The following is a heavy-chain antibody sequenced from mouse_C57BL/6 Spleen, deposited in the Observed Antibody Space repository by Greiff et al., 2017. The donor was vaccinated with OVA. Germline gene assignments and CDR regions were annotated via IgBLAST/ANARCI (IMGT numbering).Heavy chain of an antibody. CDR2: IDPENGDT. CDR1: GFNIKDDY. CDR3: TTWTYYSNFYFDD. J-gene: IGHJ2*01. D-gene: IGHD2-5*01. Sequence: VQLQQSGAELVRPGASVKLSCTASGFNIKDDYMHWVKQRPEQGLEWIGWIDPENGDTEYASKFQGKATITADTSSNTAYLQLSSLTSEDTAVYYCTTWTYYSNFYFDDWGQGTTLTVAS. V-gene: IGHV14-4*01.